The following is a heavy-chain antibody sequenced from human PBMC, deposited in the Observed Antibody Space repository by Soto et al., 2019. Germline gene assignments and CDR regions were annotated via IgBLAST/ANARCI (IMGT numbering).Heavy chain of an antibody. V-gene: IGHV4-39*01. Sequence: SETLSLTCTVSGGSISSSSYYWGWIRQPPGKGLEWIGSIYYSGSTYYNPSLKSRVTISVDTSKNQFSLKLSSVTAADTAVYYCAGQYYDFWSGYYYYSDYWGQGTLVPVSS. J-gene: IGHJ4*02. CDR1: GGSISSSSYY. CDR3: AGQYYDFWSGYYYYSDY. D-gene: IGHD3-3*01. CDR2: IYYSGST.